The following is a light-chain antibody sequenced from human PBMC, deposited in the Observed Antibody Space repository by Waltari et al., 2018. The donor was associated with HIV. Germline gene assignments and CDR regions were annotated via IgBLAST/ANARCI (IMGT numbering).Light chain of an antibody. Sequence: QSVLTQPPSASGTPGQRVTISCFGSRSNIGPKYVYWYQQLPGTAPKLLIYKNNQRPSGVTDRFSGSKSGTSASLAISGLRSEDEAEYYCAAWDDSLSGWAFGGGTKLTVL. V-gene: IGLV1-47*01. CDR3: AAWDDSLSGWA. J-gene: IGLJ3*02. CDR1: RSNIGPKY. CDR2: KNN.